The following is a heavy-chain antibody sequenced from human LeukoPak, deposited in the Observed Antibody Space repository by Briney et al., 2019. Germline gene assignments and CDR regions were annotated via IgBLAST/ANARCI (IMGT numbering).Heavy chain of an antibody. Sequence: PSETLSLTCTVSGGSISSGGYYWSWIRQHPGKGLEWIGYIYYSGSTYYNPSLKSRVTISVDTSKNQFSLKLSSVTAADTAVYYCARDRGYGDYVFDYWGQGTLVTVSS. CDR1: GGSISSGGYY. D-gene: IGHD4-17*01. CDR3: ARDRGYGDYVFDY. J-gene: IGHJ4*02. CDR2: IYYSGST. V-gene: IGHV4-31*03.